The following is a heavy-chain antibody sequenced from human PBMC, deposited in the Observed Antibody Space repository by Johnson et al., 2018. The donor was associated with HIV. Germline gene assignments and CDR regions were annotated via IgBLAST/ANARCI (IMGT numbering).Heavy chain of an antibody. Sequence: VQLVESGGGLVQRGGSLRLSCAASGFTFSSYAMSWVRQAPGKGLEWVSAISSSGSTIYYADSVKGRFTISRDNAKNTLYLQMNSLRAEDTALYYCARSSGSYWRGTFDIWGQGTMVTVSS. V-gene: IGHV3-23*04. CDR3: ARSSGSYWRGTFDI. CDR1: GFTFSSYA. D-gene: IGHD1-26*01. CDR2: ISSSGSTI. J-gene: IGHJ3*02.